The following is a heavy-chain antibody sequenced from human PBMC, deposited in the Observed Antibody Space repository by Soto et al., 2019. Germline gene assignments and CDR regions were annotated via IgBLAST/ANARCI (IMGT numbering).Heavy chain of an antibody. Sequence: ESEGGLVSPGGSLRLSCVASGFKFSDHSMNWVRQAPGKGLQWISYISSNSDKTYYADSVKGRFTVSRDNAKNALFLQMNSLRDDDTATYYCARLPKGSLVTAWGQGARVTVSS. D-gene: IGHD2-21*02. CDR1: GFKFSDHS. CDR3: ARLPKGSLVTA. J-gene: IGHJ4*02. CDR2: ISSNSDKT. V-gene: IGHV3-48*02.